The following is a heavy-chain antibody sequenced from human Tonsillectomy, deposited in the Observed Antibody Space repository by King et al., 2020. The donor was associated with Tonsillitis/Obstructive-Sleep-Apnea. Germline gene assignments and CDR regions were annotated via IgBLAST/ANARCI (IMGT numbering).Heavy chain of an antibody. CDR3: ARGVDCSTTSCYPDY. V-gene: IGHV4-34*01. J-gene: IGHJ4*02. Sequence: VQLQQWGAGLLKPSETLSLTCAVYGGSFSGYYWSWILQPPGKGLEWIGEINHSGSTNYNPSLNRRVTISVDTYNNQFSLKLSFVTAAETAVYYCARGVDCSTTSCYPDYWSQGTLVTVSS. D-gene: IGHD2-2*01. CDR1: GGSFSGYY. CDR2: INHSGST.